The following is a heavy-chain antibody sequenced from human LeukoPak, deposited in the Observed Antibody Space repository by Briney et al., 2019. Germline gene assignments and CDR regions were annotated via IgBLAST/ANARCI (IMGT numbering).Heavy chain of an antibody. CDR3: GRDEDDFGYYYMDV. Sequence: GGSLRLSCAASGFTFSSYRMSWVRQAPGKGLEWVSFISRRSSTIYYADSVKGRFTISRDNAKNSLYLQMNSLRDEDTAVYYCGRDEDDFGYYYMDVWGKGTTVTVSS. J-gene: IGHJ6*03. V-gene: IGHV3-48*02. CDR2: ISRRSSTI. CDR1: GFTFSSYR. D-gene: IGHD3-3*01.